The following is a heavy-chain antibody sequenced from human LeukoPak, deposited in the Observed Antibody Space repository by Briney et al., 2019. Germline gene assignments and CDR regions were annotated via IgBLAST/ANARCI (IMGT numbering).Heavy chain of an antibody. CDR1: GGSFSGYY. V-gene: IGHV4-34*01. CDR2: INHSGST. D-gene: IGHD5-18*01. J-gene: IGHJ4*02. Sequence: PSETLSLTCAVYGGSFSGYYWSWIRQPPGKGLEWIGEINHSGSTNYNPSLKSRVTISVDTSKNQFSLKLSSVTAADTAVYYCARLEQLWSQIDYWGQGTLVTVSS. CDR3: ARLEQLWSQIDY.